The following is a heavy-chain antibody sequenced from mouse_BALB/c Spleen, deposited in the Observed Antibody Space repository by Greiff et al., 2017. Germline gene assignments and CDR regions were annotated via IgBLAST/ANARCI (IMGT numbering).Heavy chain of an antibody. CDR2: IYPGDGDT. CDR3: ARGLGRYYAMDY. V-gene: IGHV1-80*01. J-gene: IGHJ4*01. D-gene: IGHD4-1*01. Sequence: VHLVESGAELVRPGSSVKISCKASGYAFSSYWMNWVKQRPGQGLEWIGQIYPGDGDTNYNGKFKGKATLTADKSSSTAYMQLSSLTSEDSAVYFCARGLGRYYAMDYWGQGTSVTGSS. CDR1: GYAFSSYW.